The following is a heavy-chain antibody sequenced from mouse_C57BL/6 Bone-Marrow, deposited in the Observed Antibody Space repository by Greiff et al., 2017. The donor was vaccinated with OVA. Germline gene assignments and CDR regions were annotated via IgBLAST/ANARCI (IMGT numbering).Heavy chain of an antibody. V-gene: IGHV5-12*01. D-gene: IGHD1-1*01. CDR3: ARLSTVVATRYFDY. CDR1: GFTFSDYY. J-gene: IGHJ2*01. CDR2: ISNGGGST. Sequence: EVQLQESGGGLVQPGGSLKLSCAASGFTFSDYYMYWVRQTPEKRLEWVAYISNGGGSTYYPDTVKGRFTISRDNAKNTLYLQMSRLKSEDTAMYYCARLSTVVATRYFDYWGQGTTLTVSS.